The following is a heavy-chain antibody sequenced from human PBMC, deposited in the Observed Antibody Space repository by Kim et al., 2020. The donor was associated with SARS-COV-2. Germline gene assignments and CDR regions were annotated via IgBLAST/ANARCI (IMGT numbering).Heavy chain of an antibody. D-gene: IGHD1-1*01. Sequence: SGQGLFTTSRDNSKNTLYLQMTSLRAEDTAVYYCARDPYPRWQLGSPFDYWGQGTLVTVSS. J-gene: IGHJ4*02. CDR3: ARDPYPRWQLGSPFDY. V-gene: IGHV3-30*06.